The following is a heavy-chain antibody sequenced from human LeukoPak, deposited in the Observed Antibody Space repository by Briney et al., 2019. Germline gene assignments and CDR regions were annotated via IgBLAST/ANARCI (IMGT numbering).Heavy chain of an antibody. V-gene: IGHV4-61*02. CDR1: GGSISSGSYY. CDR2: IYTSGST. Sequence: SETLSLTCTVSGGSISSGSYYWSWIRQPAGKGLEWIGRIYTSGSTNYNPSLKSRVTISVDTSKNQFSLKLSSVTAADMAVYYCARGKIVAPPPFDYWGQGTLVTVSS. J-gene: IGHJ4*02. CDR3: ARGKIVAPPPFDY. D-gene: IGHD3-22*01.